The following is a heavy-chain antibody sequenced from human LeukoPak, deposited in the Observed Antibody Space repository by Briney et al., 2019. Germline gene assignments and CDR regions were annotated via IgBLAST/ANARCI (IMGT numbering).Heavy chain of an antibody. V-gene: IGHV3-23*01. CDR2: IVGDSSKT. Sequence: GGSLRLSCAISGLTHHGYAMTWVRQAPGKGLEWVSTIVGDSSKTYYADSVKGRFTISRENAESSLYLQMNSLRAEDTAVYYCARGGIQVSGIDEFDYWGQGTLVTVSS. D-gene: IGHD6-19*01. J-gene: IGHJ4*02. CDR3: ARGGIQVSGIDEFDY. CDR1: GLTHHGYA.